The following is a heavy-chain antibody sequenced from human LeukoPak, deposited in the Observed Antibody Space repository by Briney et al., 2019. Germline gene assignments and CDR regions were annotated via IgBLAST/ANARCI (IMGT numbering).Heavy chain of an antibody. D-gene: IGHD2-2*01. CDR3: ARDRGGCSITSCYLNWFDP. CDR2: INPNSGGT. J-gene: IGHJ5*02. CDR1: GYTFTGYY. Sequence: ASVKVSCKASGYTFTGYYMHWVRQAPGQGLEWMGRINPNSGGTNYAQKFQGRVTMTRDTSISTAYMELSRLRSDDTAVYYCARDRGGCSITSCYLNWFDPWGQGTLVTVSS. V-gene: IGHV1-2*06.